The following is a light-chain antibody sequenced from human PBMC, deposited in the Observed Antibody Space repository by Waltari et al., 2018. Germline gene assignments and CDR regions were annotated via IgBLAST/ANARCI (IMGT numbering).Light chain of an antibody. CDR1: QSISTY. J-gene: IGKJ3*01. V-gene: IGKV1-39*01. CDR2: AAS. CDR3: QQSYNAPRT. Sequence: DIQMTQSPSSLSASVGDRVTITCRASQSISTYLNWYQQKPGKAPNLMICAASTLQSGVPSRFSGSGSETDFTLTISSLQPEDFATYYCQQSYNAPRTFGLGTKVDIK.